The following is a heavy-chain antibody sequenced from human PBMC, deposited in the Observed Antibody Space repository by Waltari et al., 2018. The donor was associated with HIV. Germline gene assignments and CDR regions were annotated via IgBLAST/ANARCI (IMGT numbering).Heavy chain of an antibody. CDR1: GGSISSSSYY. D-gene: IGHD3-3*01. CDR3: ASSRFLGTGRRYFDY. V-gene: IGHV4-39*07. Sequence: QLQLQESGPGLVKPSETLSLTCTVSGGSISSSSYYWGWIRQPPGKGLEWIGSIYYSGSTYYNPSLKSRVTISVDTSKNQFSLKLSSVTAADTAVYYCASSRFLGTGRRYFDYWGQGTLVTVSS. CDR2: IYYSGST. J-gene: IGHJ4*02.